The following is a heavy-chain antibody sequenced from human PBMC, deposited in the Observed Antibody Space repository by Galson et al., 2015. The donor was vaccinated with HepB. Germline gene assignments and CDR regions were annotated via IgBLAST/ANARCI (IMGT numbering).Heavy chain of an antibody. D-gene: IGHD3-10*01. Sequence: CTVSGGSMSGYYWSWIRQPPGKGLEWIGYMYNSASANYNPSLKSRVAISVDTSKNQFSLRLTSVTAADTAVYFCARVYYNYSPPYYFDYWGQGTLVTVSS. V-gene: IGHV4-59*01. CDR3: ARVYYNYSPPYYFDY. CDR2: MYNSASA. CDR1: GGSMSGYY. J-gene: IGHJ4*02.